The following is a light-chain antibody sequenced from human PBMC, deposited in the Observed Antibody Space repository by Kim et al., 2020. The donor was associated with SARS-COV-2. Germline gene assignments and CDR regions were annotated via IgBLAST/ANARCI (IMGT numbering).Light chain of an antibody. J-gene: IGLJ2*01. V-gene: IGLV1-47*01. Sequence: PSQRLTISVSGRSSNVGSNYVCCYQQLPGTAPKPRIYRNNPRPSGVPDRFSGSKSGTSASLAISGLRSEDEADYYCAAWDDSLKVFGGGTQLTVL. CDR2: RNN. CDR3: AAWDDSLKV. CDR1: SSNVGSNY.